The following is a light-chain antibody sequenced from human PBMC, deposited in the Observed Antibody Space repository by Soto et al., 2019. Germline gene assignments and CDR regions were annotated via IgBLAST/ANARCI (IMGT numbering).Light chain of an antibody. J-gene: IGLJ1*01. CDR1: SSDVGNYKY. V-gene: IGLV2-14*01. CDR3: FSYTSSGTYD. Sequence: QSGLTPPASVSGSPGQSITISCTGTSSDVGNYKYVSWYQQHPGKAPKLMIYEVSNRPSGLSNRFSGSKSGNTASLTISGLQAEDETDYSCFSYTSSGTYDCGPATKVTVL. CDR2: EVS.